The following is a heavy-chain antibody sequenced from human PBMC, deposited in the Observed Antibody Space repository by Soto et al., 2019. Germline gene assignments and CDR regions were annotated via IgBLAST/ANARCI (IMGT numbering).Heavy chain of an antibody. Sequence: GGSLRLCGAAAGGTVCSDSMNWVRQAPGKGLEWVSYISGSSGSIYYADSVKGRFTISRDNSKNSLYLQMNSLRAEDTAVYYCAKDEVIAAAGYYYYGMDVWGQGTTVTVSS. D-gene: IGHD6-13*01. J-gene: IGHJ6*02. CDR2: ISGSSGSI. CDR1: GGTVCSDS. CDR3: AKDEVIAAAGYYYYGMDV. V-gene: IGHV3-48*01.